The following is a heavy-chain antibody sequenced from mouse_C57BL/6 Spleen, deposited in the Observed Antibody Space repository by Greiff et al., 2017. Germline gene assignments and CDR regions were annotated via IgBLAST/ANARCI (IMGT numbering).Heavy chain of an antibody. V-gene: IGHV1-54*01. Sequence: QVQLQQSGAELVRPGTSVKVSCKASGYAFTNYLIEWVKQRPGQGLEWIGVINPGSGGTNYNEKFKGKATLTADKSSSTAYMQLSSLTSEDAAVYFCARDYYGSSYDYAMDYWGQGTSVTVSS. CDR1: GYAFTNYL. CDR3: ARDYYGSSYDYAMDY. CDR2: INPGSGGT. J-gene: IGHJ4*01. D-gene: IGHD1-1*01.